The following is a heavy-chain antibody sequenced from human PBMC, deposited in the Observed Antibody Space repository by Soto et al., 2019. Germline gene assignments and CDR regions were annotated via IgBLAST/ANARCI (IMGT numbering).Heavy chain of an antibody. CDR2: INHSGST. D-gene: IGHD2-15*01. Sequence: PSETLSLACAAYVGSFSGYYWSWIRQPPGKGLEWIGEINHSGSTNYNPSLKSRVTISVDTSKNQFSLKLSSVTAADTAVYYCARKRMVAATSFDYWGQGTLVTVSS. CDR1: VGSFSGYY. CDR3: ARKRMVAATSFDY. V-gene: IGHV4-34*01. J-gene: IGHJ4*02.